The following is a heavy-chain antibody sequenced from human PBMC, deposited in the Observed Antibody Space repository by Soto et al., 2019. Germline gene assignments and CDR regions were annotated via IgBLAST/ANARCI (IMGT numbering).Heavy chain of an antibody. D-gene: IGHD3-3*01. Sequence: GGSLRLSCAASGFTFSSYAMSWVRQAPGKGLEWVSAISGSGGSTYYADSVKGRFTISRDNSKNTLYLQMNSLRAEDTAVYYCAKGLTIFGVVIIDYYYYGMDVRGQGTTVTFSS. CDR3: AKGLTIFGVVIIDYYYYGMDV. CDR1: GFTFSSYA. CDR2: ISGSGGST. J-gene: IGHJ6*02. V-gene: IGHV3-23*01.